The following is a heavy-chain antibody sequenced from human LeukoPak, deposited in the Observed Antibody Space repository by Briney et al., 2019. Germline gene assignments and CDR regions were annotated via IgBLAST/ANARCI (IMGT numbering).Heavy chain of an antibody. CDR2: ISAYNGNT. CDR3: ARGDRYSSSWYTDY. CDR1: GYTFTSYG. D-gene: IGHD6-13*01. J-gene: IGHJ4*02. Sequence: ASVKVSCKASGYTFTSYGISWVRQAPGQGLEWMGWISAYNGNTNYAEKLQGRVTVTTDTSTSTAYMELRSLRSDDTAVYYCARGDRYSSSWYTDYWGQGTLVTVSS. V-gene: IGHV1-18*04.